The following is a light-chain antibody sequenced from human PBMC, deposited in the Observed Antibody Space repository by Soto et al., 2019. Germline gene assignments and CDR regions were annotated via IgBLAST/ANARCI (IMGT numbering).Light chain of an antibody. J-gene: IGLJ2*01. Sequence: QSVLTQPRSVSGSPGQSVTISCTGTSSDVGGYNYVSWYQQHPGKAPKLMIYDVSKRPSGVPDRFSGSKSGNTASLTISGLQAEDEADYHCCSYAGSYIHVVFGGGTKVTVL. CDR1: SSDVGGYNY. CDR2: DVS. V-gene: IGLV2-11*01. CDR3: CSYAGSYIHVV.